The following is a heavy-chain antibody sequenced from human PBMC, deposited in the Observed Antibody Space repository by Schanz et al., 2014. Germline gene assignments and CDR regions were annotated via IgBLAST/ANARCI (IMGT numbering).Heavy chain of an antibody. D-gene: IGHD3-9*01. V-gene: IGHV3-30*18. CDR2: ISCAGSNK. CDR3: AKHVRSLTGNDY. CDR1: GFTFSGYA. J-gene: IGHJ4*02. Sequence: VQLLESGGGLVQPGGSLRISCAASGFTFSGYAMSWVRQAPGKGLQWVALISCAGSNKYHAESVKGRFTISRDTPKNTLYVQMNSLRADDTAVYYCAKHVRSLTGNDYWGQGTLVTVSS.